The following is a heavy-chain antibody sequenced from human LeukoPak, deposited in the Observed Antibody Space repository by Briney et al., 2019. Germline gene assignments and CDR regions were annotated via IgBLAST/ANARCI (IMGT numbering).Heavy chain of an antibody. Sequence: GGSLRLSCAASGFTFSSYGMHWVRQAPGKGLEWVAFIRYDGSNKYYADSVKGRFTISRDNSKNTLYLQMNSLRAEDTAVYYCAKDLGSRQWLVAGVGYWGQGTLVTVSS. J-gene: IGHJ4*02. CDR2: IRYDGSNK. CDR1: GFTFSSYG. CDR3: AKDLGSRQWLVAGVGY. D-gene: IGHD6-19*01. V-gene: IGHV3-30*02.